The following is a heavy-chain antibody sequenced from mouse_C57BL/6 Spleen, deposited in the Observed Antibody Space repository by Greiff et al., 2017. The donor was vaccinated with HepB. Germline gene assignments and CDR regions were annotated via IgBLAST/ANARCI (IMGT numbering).Heavy chain of an antibody. V-gene: IGHV1-15*01. Sequence: VQLMESGAELVRPGASVTLSCKASGYTFTDYEMHWVKQTPVHGLEWIGAIDPETGGTAYNQKFKGKAILTADKSSSTAYMELRSLTSEDSAVYYCTRSHYGYWGQGTTLTVSS. CDR3: TRSHYGY. J-gene: IGHJ2*01. CDR2: IDPETGGT. D-gene: IGHD1-1*01. CDR1: GYTFTDYE.